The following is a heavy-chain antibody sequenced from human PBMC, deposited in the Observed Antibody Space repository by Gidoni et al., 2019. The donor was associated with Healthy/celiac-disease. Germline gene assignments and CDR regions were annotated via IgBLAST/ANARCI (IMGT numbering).Heavy chain of an antibody. CDR2: INHSGRT. J-gene: IGHJ4*02. V-gene: IGHV4-34*01. Sequence: QVQLQQWGAGLLKPSETLSLTCAVDGGSFSGYYWCWLRQPPWQGLEWIREINHSGRTNYNPSLNSQVTISVEPSKSQFSLELSSVTAASTAVYYCARGGGTETDYWGQGTLVTVSA. D-gene: IGHD1-1*01. CDR3: ARGGGTETDY. CDR1: GGSFSGYY.